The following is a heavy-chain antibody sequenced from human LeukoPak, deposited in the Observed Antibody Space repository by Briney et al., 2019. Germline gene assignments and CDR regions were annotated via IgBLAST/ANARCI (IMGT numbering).Heavy chain of an antibody. CDR3: ARQPYYYDSSFDY. V-gene: IGHV4-59*08. D-gene: IGHD3-22*01. Sequence: SETLSLTCTVSGASISNYYWTWIRQPPGKGLEWIGYIFYSGSSNYNPSLKSRVTMSVDTSKKQVSLKLTSVTAAGTAVYYCARQPYYYDSSFDYWGQGTLVTVSS. CDR2: IFYSGSS. J-gene: IGHJ4*02. CDR1: GASISNYY.